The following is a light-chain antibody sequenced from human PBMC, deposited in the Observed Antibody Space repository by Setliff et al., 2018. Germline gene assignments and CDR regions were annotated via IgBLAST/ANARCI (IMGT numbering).Light chain of an antibody. CDR1: SSNIGATYD. J-gene: IGLJ1*01. Sequence: QSALTQPPSVSGAPGHTVTISCTGSSSNIGATYDVHWYQHVPGTAPKLLLYRFSNRPSGVPHRFSGSTSGTSASLAITGLQVEDEADYYCSSYAGNYIYVFGSETRSPS. CDR3: SSYAGNYIYV. CDR2: RFS. V-gene: IGLV1-40*01.